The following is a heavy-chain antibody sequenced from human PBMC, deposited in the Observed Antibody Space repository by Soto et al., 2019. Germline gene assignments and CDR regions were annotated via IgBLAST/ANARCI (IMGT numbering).Heavy chain of an antibody. Sequence: QVQLVQSGAEVKKPGASVKVSCKASGYTFTSYGISWVRQAPGQGLEWMGWISAYNGNTNYAQKLQGRVTMTTDTSTSTDHMELRSLRSDDTAVYYCSRADGIGAAAVFAPWGQGTLVTVSS. V-gene: IGHV1-18*04. CDR1: GYTFTSYG. CDR2: ISAYNGNT. J-gene: IGHJ5*02. CDR3: SRADGIGAAAVFAP. D-gene: IGHD6-13*01.